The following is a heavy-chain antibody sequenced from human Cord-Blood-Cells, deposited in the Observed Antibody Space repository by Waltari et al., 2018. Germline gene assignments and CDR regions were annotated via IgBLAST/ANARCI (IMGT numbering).Heavy chain of an antibody. D-gene: IGHD5-18*01. CDR3: ASTRSADTAIFDY. CDR2: IYPGDSDT. CDR1: GYSFTSYW. Sequence: VQSGAEVKKPGESRKISCRGSGYSFTSYWIGWVRQMPGKGLEWMGIIYPGDSDTRYSPSFKGEVTISADKSISTAYLQWSSLKASDTAMYYCASTRSADTAIFDYWGQGTLVTVSS. J-gene: IGHJ4*02. V-gene: IGHV5-51*01.